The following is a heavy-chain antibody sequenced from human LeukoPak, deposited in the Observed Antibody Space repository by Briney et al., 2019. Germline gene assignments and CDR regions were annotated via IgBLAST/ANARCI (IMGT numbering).Heavy chain of an antibody. V-gene: IGHV3-23*01. CDR2: ISGSGHRT. CDR1: GFTFSSYV. Sequence: GGSLRLSCAASGFTFSSYVMSWVRQAPGKGLECVSAISGSGHRTYYAVSVKGRFTISRDNSKNTLYLQMNSLTAEDTAVYYCARVSGTIQIWPQPFGDGMGVWGQGTTVTVSS. CDR3: ARVSGTIQIWPQPFGDGMGV. D-gene: IGHD5-18*01. J-gene: IGHJ6*02.